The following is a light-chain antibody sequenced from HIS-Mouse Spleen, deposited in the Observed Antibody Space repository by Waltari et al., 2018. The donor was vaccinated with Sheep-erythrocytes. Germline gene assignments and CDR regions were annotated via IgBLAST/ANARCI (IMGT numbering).Light chain of an antibody. Sequence: SYVLTQPPSVSVAPGQTARITCGGNNIGSKSVHWYQQKPGQAPVLVVYDDSDRPSGIPERFSGSNSGNTASLTVSGLQAEDEADYYCSSYAGSSTPWVFGGGTKLTVL. J-gene: IGLJ3*02. CDR3: SSYAGSSTPWV. V-gene: IGLV3-21*02. CDR2: DDS. CDR1: NIGSKS.